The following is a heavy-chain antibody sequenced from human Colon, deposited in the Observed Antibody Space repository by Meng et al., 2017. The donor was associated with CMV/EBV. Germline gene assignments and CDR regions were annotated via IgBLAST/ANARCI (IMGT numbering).Heavy chain of an antibody. CDR1: VYTFTANH. Sequence: QVQLVQSGTEVKKPGASVNVSCKTSVYTFTANHLHWVRQAPGQGLEWMGWIYPQDGGTYFAQKFQDRVTLTRDTSITTAYMELRGLTSDDTAIYYCVRESWYFDFWGEGTLVTVSS. J-gene: IGHJ4*02. CDR3: VRESWYFDF. V-gene: IGHV1-2*02. D-gene: IGHD6-13*01. CDR2: IYPQDGGT.